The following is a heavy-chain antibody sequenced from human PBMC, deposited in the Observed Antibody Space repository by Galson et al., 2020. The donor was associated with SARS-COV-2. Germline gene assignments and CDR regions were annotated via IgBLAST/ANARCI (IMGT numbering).Heavy chain of an antibody. V-gene: IGHV4-34*01. D-gene: IGHD2-8*02. Sequence: SETLSLTCAVYGGSFSGYFWSWIRQPPGKGLEWIGEVNHSGSTNYNPSLKSRVSISVDTSKNQFSLKLSSVTAADTAVYYCARGLDGTGRFNGWDYWGQGTLVTVSS. CDR2: VNHSGST. CDR1: GGSFSGYF. CDR3: ARGLDGTGRFNGWDY. J-gene: IGHJ4*02.